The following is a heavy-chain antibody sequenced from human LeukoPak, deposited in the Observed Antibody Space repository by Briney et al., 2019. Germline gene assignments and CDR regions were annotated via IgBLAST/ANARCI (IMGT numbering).Heavy chain of an antibody. CDR3: AKDGGGYDPYFDY. Sequence: PGGSLRLSCAASGFTFSSYAMSWVRQAPGKGLEWVSGISWNSGSIGYADSVKGRFTISRDNAKNSLYLQMNSLRAEDTALYYCAKDGGGYDPYFDYWGQGTLVTVSS. V-gene: IGHV3-9*01. CDR2: ISWNSGSI. CDR1: GFTFSSYA. J-gene: IGHJ4*02. D-gene: IGHD3-16*01.